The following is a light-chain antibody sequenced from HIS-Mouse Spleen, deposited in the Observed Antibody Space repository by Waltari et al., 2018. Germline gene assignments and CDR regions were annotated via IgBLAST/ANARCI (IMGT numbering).Light chain of an antibody. Sequence: EIVLTQSPATLSLSPGERATLSCRASQSVNSYLAWYQQKPCQAPRLLIYDASNRATGIPARFSGSGSGTAFTLTISSLEPEDFAVYYCQQRSNWPLTFGGGTKVEIK. V-gene: IGKV3-11*01. J-gene: IGKJ4*01. CDR2: DAS. CDR1: QSVNSY. CDR3: QQRSNWPLT.